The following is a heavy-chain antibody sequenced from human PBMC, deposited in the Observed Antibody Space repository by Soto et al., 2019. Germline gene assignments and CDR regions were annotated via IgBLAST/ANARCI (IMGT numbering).Heavy chain of an antibody. J-gene: IGHJ5*02. CDR2: INHVGGT. D-gene: IGHD3-16*01. CDR1: GGFLSESY. Sequence: SETLSLTCAVYGGFLSESYWTWIRQPPGKGLEWIGKINHVGGTNYNPSLKSRVTMSVDTSQNQFSLRLISVTAADTAMYFCVRIRYQLPSSVLWLDPRGQGTPVTVSS. V-gene: IGHV4-34*01. CDR3: VRIRYQLPSSVLWLDP.